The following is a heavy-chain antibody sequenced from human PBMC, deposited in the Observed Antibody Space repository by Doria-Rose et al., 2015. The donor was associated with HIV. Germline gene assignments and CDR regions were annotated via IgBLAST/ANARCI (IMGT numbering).Heavy chain of an antibody. D-gene: IGHD6-13*01. V-gene: IGHV2-26*01. CDR1: GVSLSSPGMG. Sequence: QVTLKESGPVLVKPTETLTLTCTVSGVSLSSPGMGVSWIRQPPGKALEWLANNFSDDERSYKTSLKSRLTISWGTSKSQVVLTMTDMDPVDTATYYCARIKSSRWYHKYYFDFWGQGALVIVSA. CDR3: ARIKSSRWYHKYYFDF. J-gene: IGHJ4*02. CDR2: NFSDDER.